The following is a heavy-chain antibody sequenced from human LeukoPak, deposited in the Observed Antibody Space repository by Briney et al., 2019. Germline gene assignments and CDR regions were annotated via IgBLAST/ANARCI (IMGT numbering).Heavy chain of an antibody. CDR3: AKDRYSSSWYENWFDP. Sequence: GGSLRLSCAASGFTFSSYAMSWVRQAPGKGLEWVSAISGSGGSTYYADSVKGRFTISRDNSKNTLHLQMNSLRAEDTAVYYCAKDRYSSSWYENWFDPWGQGTLVTVSS. CDR2: ISGSGGST. CDR1: GFTFSSYA. J-gene: IGHJ5*02. V-gene: IGHV3-23*01. D-gene: IGHD6-13*01.